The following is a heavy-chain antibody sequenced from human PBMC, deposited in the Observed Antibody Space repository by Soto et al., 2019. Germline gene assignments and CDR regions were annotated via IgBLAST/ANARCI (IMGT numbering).Heavy chain of an antibody. Sequence: QVQLVESGGGVVQPGRSLRLSCAASGFTFSSYGMHWVRQAPGKGLEWVAVISYDGSNKYYADSVKGRFTISRDNSMNTLYLQMNSLRAEDTAVYYCAKDTIAAAWGQGTLVTVSS. CDR3: AKDTIAAA. CDR2: ISYDGSNK. J-gene: IGHJ4*02. CDR1: GFTFSSYG. V-gene: IGHV3-30*18. D-gene: IGHD6-13*01.